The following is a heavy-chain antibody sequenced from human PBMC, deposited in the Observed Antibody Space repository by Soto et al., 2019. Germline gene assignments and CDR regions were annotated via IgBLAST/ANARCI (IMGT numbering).Heavy chain of an antibody. D-gene: IGHD2-8*02. CDR2: ISRDGGTK. CDR3: TGEVASGY. J-gene: IGHJ4*02. Sequence: QVQLVESGGGVVQPGRSLRLSCAASGFTVSTYGMHWVRQAPGKGLEWVAVISRDGGTKCYADSVKGRFTISKDNSRNTLFLEMNSLRSDDMAVYYCTGEVASGYWGQGTLVTVSS. CDR1: GFTVSTYG. V-gene: IGHV3-30*03.